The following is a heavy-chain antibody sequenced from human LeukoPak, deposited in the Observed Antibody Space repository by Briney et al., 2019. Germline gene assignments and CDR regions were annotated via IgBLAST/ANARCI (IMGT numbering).Heavy chain of an antibody. CDR2: IRYDGSNK. Sequence: GGSLRLSCAASGFTFSSYGMHWVRQVPGKGLEWVAFIRYDGSNKYYADSVKGRFTISRDNSKNSLYLQMNSLRAEDTAVYYCASRYYYDSSGPGNWGQGTLVTVSS. D-gene: IGHD3-22*01. V-gene: IGHV3-30*02. CDR1: GFTFSSYG. J-gene: IGHJ4*02. CDR3: ASRYYYDSSGPGN.